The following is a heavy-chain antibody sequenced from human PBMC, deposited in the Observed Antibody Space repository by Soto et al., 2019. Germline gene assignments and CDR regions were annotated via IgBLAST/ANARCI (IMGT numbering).Heavy chain of an antibody. J-gene: IGHJ4*02. V-gene: IGHV3-64*01. CDR1: GFTFSSYA. Sequence: EVQLMESGGGLVQPGGSLRLSCAASGFTFSSYAMHWVRQAPGKGLEYVSAISSNGGSTYYANSVKGRFTISRDNSKNTLYLQMGSLRAEDMAVYYCARGPRPQIAVAGIGYWGQGTLVTVSS. CDR3: ARGPRPQIAVAGIGY. D-gene: IGHD6-19*01. CDR2: ISSNGGST.